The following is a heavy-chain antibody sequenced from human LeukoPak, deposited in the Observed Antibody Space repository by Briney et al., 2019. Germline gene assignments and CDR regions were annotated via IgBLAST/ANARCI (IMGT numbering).Heavy chain of an antibody. V-gene: IGHV7-4-1*02. J-gene: IGHJ4*02. Sequence: ASVKVSCKASGYTFTRYAMHLVRQAPGQGLERMGWIKTNTGNPTYAQVFTGRFVFYLDTSVSTAYLQISSLKAEDTAVYYCARDLAATMVRGVFDHWGQGTLVTVPS. CDR3: ARDLAATMVRGVFDH. CDR2: IKTNTGNP. CDR1: GYTFTRYA. D-gene: IGHD3-10*01.